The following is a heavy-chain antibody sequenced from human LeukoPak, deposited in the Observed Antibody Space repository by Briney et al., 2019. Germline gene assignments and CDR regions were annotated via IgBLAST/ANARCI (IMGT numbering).Heavy chain of an antibody. CDR3: ARRNYYDSSGMNFDY. J-gene: IGHJ4*02. CDR2: IYPGDSDT. D-gene: IGHD3-22*01. Sequence: GESLKISCKGSGYSVTSYWIGWVRQMPGKGLEWMGIIYPGDSDTRYSPSFQGQVTISADKSVSTAYLQWSSLKASDTAMYYCARRNYYDSSGMNFDYWGQGTLVTVSS. V-gene: IGHV5-51*01. CDR1: GYSVTSYW.